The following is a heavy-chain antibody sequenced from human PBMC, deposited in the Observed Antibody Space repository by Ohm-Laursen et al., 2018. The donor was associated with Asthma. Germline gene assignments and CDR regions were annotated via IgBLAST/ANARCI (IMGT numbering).Heavy chain of an antibody. CDR3: ARSPRGSSWYDWGLYNWFDP. J-gene: IGHJ5*02. CDR2: ISTASSFI. Sequence: SLRLSCAASGYTFSRYSIHWVRQIPGKGLEWVASISTASSFIYYADSVRGRFTTSRDNARNSVYLQMNSLRAEDTAVYYCARSPRGSSWYDWGLYNWFDPWGQGTLVTVSS. CDR1: GYTFSRYS. V-gene: IGHV3-21*01. D-gene: IGHD6-13*01.